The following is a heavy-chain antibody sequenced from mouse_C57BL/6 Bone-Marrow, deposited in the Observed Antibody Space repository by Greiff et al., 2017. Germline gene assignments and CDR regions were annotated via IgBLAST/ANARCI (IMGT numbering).Heavy chain of an antibody. V-gene: IGHV1-50*01. J-gene: IGHJ2*01. CDR3: NYADY. D-gene: IGHD2-1*01. CDR1: GYTFTSYW. Sequence: QVQLQQPGAELVKPGASVKLSCKASGYTFTSYWMQWVKQRPGQGLEWIGEIDPSDSYTNYNQKFKGKATLTVDKSSSTAYMQLSSLTSEDSAVYSGNYADYWGQGTTLTVSS. CDR2: IDPSDSYT.